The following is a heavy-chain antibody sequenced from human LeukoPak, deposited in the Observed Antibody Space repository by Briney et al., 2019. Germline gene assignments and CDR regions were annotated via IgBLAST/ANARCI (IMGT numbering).Heavy chain of an antibody. CDR3: ARRRSSWYLCYFDY. Sequence: SETLSLTCTVSGGSIRSHYWSWIRQPPGKGLEWIGSIYYSGSTYYNPSLKSRVTISVDTSKNQFSLKLSSVTAADTAVYYCARRRSSWYLCYFDYWGQGTLVTVSS. CDR1: GGSIRSHY. V-gene: IGHV4-59*11. D-gene: IGHD6-13*01. CDR2: IYYSGST. J-gene: IGHJ4*02.